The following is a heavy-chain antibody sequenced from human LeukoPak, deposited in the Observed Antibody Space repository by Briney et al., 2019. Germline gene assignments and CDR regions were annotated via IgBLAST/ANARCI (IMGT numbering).Heavy chain of an antibody. V-gene: IGHV3-21*04. Sequence: PGGSLRLSCAASGFTFSSYSMNWVRQAPGKGLEWVSSISSSSSYIYYADSVKGRFTISRDNARNSLYLQMYSLRVEDTAFYYCASSYYSDGDYWGQGTLVTVSS. CDR3: ASSYYSDGDY. CDR2: ISSSSSYI. D-gene: IGHD3-10*01. J-gene: IGHJ4*02. CDR1: GFTFSSYS.